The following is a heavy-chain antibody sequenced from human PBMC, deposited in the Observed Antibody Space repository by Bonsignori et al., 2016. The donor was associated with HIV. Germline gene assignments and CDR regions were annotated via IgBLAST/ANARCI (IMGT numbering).Heavy chain of an antibody. Sequence: WIRQPPGKGLEWVGFIRNKAYGGTTEYAASVKGRFTISRDDSKSIAYLQMNSLKTEDTAVYYCTVGGNYYKFRFDYWGQGTLVTVSS. V-gene: IGHV3-49*02. CDR3: TVGGNYYKFRFDY. D-gene: IGHD1-26*01. J-gene: IGHJ4*02. CDR2: IRNKAYGGTT.